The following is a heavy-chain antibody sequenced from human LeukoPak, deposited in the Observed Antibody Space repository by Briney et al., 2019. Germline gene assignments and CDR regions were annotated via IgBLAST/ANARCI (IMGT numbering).Heavy chain of an antibody. V-gene: IGHV1-18*01. D-gene: IGHD3-22*01. CDR1: GYTFTSYG. J-gene: IGHJ4*02. CDR2: ISAYNGNT. Sequence: GASVKVSCKASGYTFTSYGISWVRQAPGQGLEWMGWISAYNGNTNYAQELQGRVTMTTDTSTSTAYMELRSLRSDDTAVYYCARDLPYYYDSSGYGIDYWGQGTLVTVSS. CDR3: ARDLPYYYDSSGYGIDY.